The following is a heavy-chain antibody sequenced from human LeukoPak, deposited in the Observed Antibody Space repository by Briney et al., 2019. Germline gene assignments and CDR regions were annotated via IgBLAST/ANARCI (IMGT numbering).Heavy chain of an antibody. D-gene: IGHD5-12*01. CDR1: GFTFSSYS. J-gene: IGHJ6*02. CDR2: ISSSSSYI. Sequence: KSGGSLRLSCAASGFTFSSYSMNWVRPAPGKGLEWVSSISSSSSYIYYADSVKGRFTISRDNAKNSLYLQMNSLRAEDTAVYYCARDPRTDIVATMGRYYGMDVWGQGTTVTVSS. CDR3: ARDPRTDIVATMGRYYGMDV. V-gene: IGHV3-21*01.